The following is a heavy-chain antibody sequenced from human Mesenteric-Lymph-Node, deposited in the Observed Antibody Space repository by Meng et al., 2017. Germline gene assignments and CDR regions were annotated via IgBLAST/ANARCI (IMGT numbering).Heavy chain of an antibody. Sequence: GESLKISCAASGFTFNNYAMSWVRQVPGKGLEWVSLISGSGDDTYYADSVKGRFTISRDNSKNTLFLQMNTLRAEDTAVYYCAKVRIGGSYYFDYWGQGTLVTVSS. CDR3: AKVRIGGSYYFDY. CDR1: GFTFNNYA. V-gene: IGHV3-23*01. CDR2: ISGSGDDT. J-gene: IGHJ4*02. D-gene: IGHD1-26*01.